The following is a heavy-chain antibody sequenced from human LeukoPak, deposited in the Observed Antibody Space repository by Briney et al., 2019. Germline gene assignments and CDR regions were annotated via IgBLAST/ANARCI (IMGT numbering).Heavy chain of an antibody. Sequence: AGGSLRLSCAASGFTFSSYGMSWVRQAPGKGLEWVAFIRYDGSNKYYADSVKGRFTISRDNSKNTLYLQMNSLRAEDTAVYYCAKDEALKQWLVLTFDYWGQGTLVTVSS. D-gene: IGHD6-19*01. J-gene: IGHJ4*02. CDR2: IRYDGSNK. V-gene: IGHV3-30*02. CDR3: AKDEALKQWLVLTFDY. CDR1: GFTFSSYG.